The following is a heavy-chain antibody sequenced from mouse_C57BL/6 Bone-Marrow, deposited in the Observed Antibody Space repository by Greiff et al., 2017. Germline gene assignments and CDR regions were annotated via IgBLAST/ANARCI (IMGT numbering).Heavy chain of an antibody. CDR3: VRHLTGDY. CDR2: IRSKSNNYAT. J-gene: IGHJ2*01. Sequence: EVKVEESGGGLVQPKGSLKLSCAASGFSFNTYAMNWVRQAPGKGLEWVARIRSKSNNYATYYADSVKDRFTISRDDSESMLYLQMNNLKTEDTAMYYCVRHLTGDYWGQGTTLTVSS. D-gene: IGHD4-1*01. CDR1: GFSFNTYA. V-gene: IGHV10-1*01.